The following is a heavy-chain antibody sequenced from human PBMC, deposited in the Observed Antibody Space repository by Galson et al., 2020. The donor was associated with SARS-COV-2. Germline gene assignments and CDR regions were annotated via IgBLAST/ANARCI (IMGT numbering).Heavy chain of an antibody. CDR3: ASSNPYYDILTGYLPLFDY. Sequence: GESLKISCAASGFTVSNNYMSWVRQAPGKGLEWVSLIYSVGSTYYTDSVKGRFTISRDNAKNTLYLQMNSLRAEDTAVYYCASSNPYYDILTGYLPLFDYWGQGTLVTVSS. D-gene: IGHD3-9*01. CDR2: IYSVGST. CDR1: GFTVSNNY. J-gene: IGHJ4*02. V-gene: IGHV3-66*01.